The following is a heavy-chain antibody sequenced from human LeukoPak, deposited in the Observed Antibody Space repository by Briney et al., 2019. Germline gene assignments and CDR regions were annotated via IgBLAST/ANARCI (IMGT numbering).Heavy chain of an antibody. Sequence: ASVKVSCKASGYTFTGYYMHWVRQAPGQGLEWMGWINPNSGGTNYAQKFQGRVTMTRDTSISTAYMELSRLRSDDTAVYYCAREVPAAVAGEYYFDYWGQGPLVTVSS. CDR2: INPNSGGT. CDR3: AREVPAAVAGEYYFDY. J-gene: IGHJ4*02. CDR1: GYTFTGYY. V-gene: IGHV1-2*02. D-gene: IGHD6-19*01.